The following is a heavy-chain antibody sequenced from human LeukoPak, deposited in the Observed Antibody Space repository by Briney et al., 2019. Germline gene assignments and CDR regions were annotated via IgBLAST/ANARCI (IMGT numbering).Heavy chain of an antibody. CDR2: INPNSGGT. CDR3: ARGCSGGSCYSHWFDP. CDR1: GYTFTGYY. D-gene: IGHD2-15*01. V-gene: IGHV1-2*02. J-gene: IGHJ5*02. Sequence: ASVKVSCKASGYTFTGYYMHWVRQAPGQGLEWMGWINPNSGGTNYAQKFQGRVTMTRDTSISTAYMELSRLRSDDTAVYYCARGCSGGSCYSHWFDPWGQGTLVTVSS.